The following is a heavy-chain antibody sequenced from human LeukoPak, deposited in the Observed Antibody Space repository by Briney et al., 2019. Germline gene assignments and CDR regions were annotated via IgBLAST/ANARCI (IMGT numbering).Heavy chain of an antibody. CDR1: GYSFTGYW. J-gene: IGHJ4*02. V-gene: IGHV5-51*01. Sequence: GESLKISCKVSGYSFTGYWIAWVRQMPGKGLEWMGIIYPGDSDTRYSPSFQGQVTISAVQSISTAYLQWSSLKASDTAMYYCASRRGWDYESSGYDFDYWGQGTLVTVSS. CDR3: ASRRGWDYESSGYDFDY. CDR2: IYPGDSDT. D-gene: IGHD3-22*01.